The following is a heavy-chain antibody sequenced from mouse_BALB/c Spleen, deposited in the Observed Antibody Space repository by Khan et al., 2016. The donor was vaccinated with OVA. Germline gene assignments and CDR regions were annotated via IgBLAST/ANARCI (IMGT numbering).Heavy chain of an antibody. CDR3: ARNPFAY. V-gene: IGHV1-52*01. Sequence: QVHLNQSGTELVRPGTSVKLSGKASAYTFTSYWMNWIKQRPEQGLEWIGRIDPYDIEPHYNQNFKAKATLTVDKSSNTAYMQLTSLTSEDSAVYYCARNPFAYWGEGTLVTVSA. J-gene: IGHJ3*01. CDR2: IDPYDIEP. CDR1: AYTFTSYW.